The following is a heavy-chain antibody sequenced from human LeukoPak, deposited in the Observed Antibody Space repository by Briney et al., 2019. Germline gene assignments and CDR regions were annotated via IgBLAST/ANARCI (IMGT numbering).Heavy chain of an antibody. CDR2: ITSSSSYI. CDR3: ARDGRSLDY. J-gene: IGHJ4*02. CDR1: GFTFSRFT. V-gene: IGHV3-21*01. D-gene: IGHD3-10*01. Sequence: GGSLRLSCAASGFTFSRFTMNWVRQAPGKGLEWVSSITSSSSYIYYADSVKGRFSISRDNAKNSLYLQMNTLRAEDTAVYYCARDGRSLDYWGQGTLVTVSS.